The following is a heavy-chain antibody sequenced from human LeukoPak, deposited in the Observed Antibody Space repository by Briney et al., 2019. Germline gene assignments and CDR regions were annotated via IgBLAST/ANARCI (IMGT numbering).Heavy chain of an antibody. Sequence: ASVKVSCKASGYTFTGYYIHWVRQAPGQGLEWMGWINPNSGGTNYAQKFQGRVTMTRDTSISTAYMELSRLRSDDTAVYYCARNPLTPRTNHYYDSSGYYETTSDYYMDVWGKGTTVTVSS. CDR2: INPNSGGT. D-gene: IGHD3-22*01. V-gene: IGHV1-2*02. CDR1: GYTFTGYY. J-gene: IGHJ6*03. CDR3: ARNPLTPRTNHYYDSSGYYETTSDYYMDV.